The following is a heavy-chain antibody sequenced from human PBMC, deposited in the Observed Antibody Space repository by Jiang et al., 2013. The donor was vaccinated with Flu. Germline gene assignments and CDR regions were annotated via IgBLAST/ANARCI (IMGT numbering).Heavy chain of an antibody. J-gene: IGHJ4*02. D-gene: IGHD5-24*01. Sequence: KPTQTLTLTCTFSGFSLNTTGVTVGWIRQSPGHALDWLALIYWNDDKTYTPSLKSRLTITRDTSRNQVVLTMTNVDPVDTATYYCAHRLSVGRDGYNYGFDYWGQGTLVTVSS. V-gene: IGHV2-5*01. CDR3: AHRLSVGRDGYNYGFDY. CDR2: IYWNDDK. CDR1: GFSLNTTGVT.